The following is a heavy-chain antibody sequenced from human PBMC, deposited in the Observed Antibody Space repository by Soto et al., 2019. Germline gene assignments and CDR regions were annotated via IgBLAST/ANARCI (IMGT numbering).Heavy chain of an antibody. CDR3: AKPTYYDILTGYYRVPRLDAFDI. D-gene: IGHD3-9*01. V-gene: IGHV3-30*18. CDR2: ISYDGSNK. CDR1: GFTFSSYG. J-gene: IGHJ3*02. Sequence: LRLSCAASGFTFSSYGMHWVRQAPGKGLEWVAVISYDGSNKYYADSVKGRFTISRDNSKNTLYLQMNSLRAEDTAVYYCAKPTYYDILTGYYRVPRLDAFDIWGQGPMVTVSS.